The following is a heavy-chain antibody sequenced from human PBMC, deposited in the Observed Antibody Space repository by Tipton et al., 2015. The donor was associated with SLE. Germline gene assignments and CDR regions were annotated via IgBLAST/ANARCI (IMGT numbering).Heavy chain of an antibody. CDR1: GFTFSNAW. J-gene: IGHJ4*02. V-gene: IGHV3-15*01. D-gene: IGHD2/OR15-2a*01. CDR2: IKRESDGGTT. CDR3: TTGNFLG. Sequence: AVSGFTFSNAWMNWVRQAPGKGLDCVGRIKRESDGGTTDYAAPVKGRFTISRDDSNNTLYLQMNSLKTEDTAVYYCTTGNFLGWGRGTLVTVSS.